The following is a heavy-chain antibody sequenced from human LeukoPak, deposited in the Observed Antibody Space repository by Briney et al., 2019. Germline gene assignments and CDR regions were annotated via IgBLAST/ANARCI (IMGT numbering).Heavy chain of an antibody. Sequence: SETLSLTCTVSGGSISSYYWSWIRQPPGKGLKWIGYIYYSGSTTYNPSLKSRVTISVDTSKNQFSLKLSSVTAADTAVYYCAKYVSTGWFDPWGQGTLVTVSS. CDR3: AKYVSTGWFDP. CDR1: GGSISSYY. CDR2: IYYSGST. J-gene: IGHJ5*02. V-gene: IGHV4-59*08. D-gene: IGHD3-16*01.